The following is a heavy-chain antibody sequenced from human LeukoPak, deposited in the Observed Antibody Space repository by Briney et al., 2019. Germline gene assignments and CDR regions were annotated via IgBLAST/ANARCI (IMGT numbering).Heavy chain of an antibody. CDR1: GFTFSSYG. Sequence: GGSLRLSCAASGFTFSSYGMNWVRQAPGKGLEWVSSISSSSSYIYYADSVKGRFTISRDNAKNSLYLQMNSLRAEDTAVYYCARSYGAGYYYDSRGYSDYWGQGTLVTISS. CDR3: ARSYGAGYYYDSRGYSDY. J-gene: IGHJ4*02. D-gene: IGHD3-22*01. CDR2: ISSSSSYI. V-gene: IGHV3-21*01.